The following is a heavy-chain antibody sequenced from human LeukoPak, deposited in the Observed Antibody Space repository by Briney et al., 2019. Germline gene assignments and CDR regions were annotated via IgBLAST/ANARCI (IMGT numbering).Heavy chain of an antibody. CDR3: ARDFISSSWYPDY. CDR2: IIPILGIA. CDR1: GGTFSSYA. J-gene: IGHJ4*02. Sequence: SVKVSCKASGGTFSSYAISWVRQAPGQGLEWMGRIIPILGIANYAQKFQGRVTMTRDTSTSTVYMELSSLRSEDTAVYYCARDFISSSWYPDYWGQGTLVTVSS. V-gene: IGHV1-69*04. D-gene: IGHD6-13*01.